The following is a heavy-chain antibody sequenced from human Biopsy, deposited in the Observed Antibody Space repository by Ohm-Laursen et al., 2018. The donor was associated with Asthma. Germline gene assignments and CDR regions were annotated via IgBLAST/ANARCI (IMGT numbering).Heavy chain of an antibody. CDR3: ARTYYNFLTGQVNDAFAL. CDR2: INAGDGNT. Sequence: ASVKVSCKASGYTFIHFAIHWVRQAPGQRLEWMGWINAGDGNTKYSQKFQGRVTITRDTSASTAYMDLRSLRSEDTAMYYCARTYYNFLTGQVNDAFALWGQGTMVTVSS. D-gene: IGHD3-9*01. CDR1: GYTFIHFA. V-gene: IGHV1-3*01. J-gene: IGHJ3*01.